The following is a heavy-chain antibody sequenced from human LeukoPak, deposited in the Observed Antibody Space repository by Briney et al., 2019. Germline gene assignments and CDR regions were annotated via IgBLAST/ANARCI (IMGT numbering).Heavy chain of an antibody. CDR2: MNPNSGNT. CDR1: GYTFTSYD. Sequence: ASVKVSCKASGYTFTSYDINWVRQATGQGLEWMGWMNPNSGNTGYAQKFQGRVTMTRNTSISTAYMELSSLRSEDTAVYYCARGRYCSGGSCYRRVVNWFDPWGQGTLVTVSS. V-gene: IGHV1-8*01. J-gene: IGHJ5*02. D-gene: IGHD2-15*01. CDR3: ARGRYCSGGSCYRRVVNWFDP.